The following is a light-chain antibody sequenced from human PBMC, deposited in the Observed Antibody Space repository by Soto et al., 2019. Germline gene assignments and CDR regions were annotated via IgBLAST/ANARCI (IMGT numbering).Light chain of an antibody. J-gene: IGKJ1*01. CDR2: GAS. CDR1: QSVSSSY. Sequence: EIVLKLSPGTLSLSPGERATLSCRASQSVSSSYLAWYQQKPGQAPRLLIYGASSRATGIPDRFSGSGSGTDFTLTISRLEPEDFAVYYCQQYGSSPWTFGQGTNVDI. CDR3: QQYGSSPWT. V-gene: IGKV3-20*01.